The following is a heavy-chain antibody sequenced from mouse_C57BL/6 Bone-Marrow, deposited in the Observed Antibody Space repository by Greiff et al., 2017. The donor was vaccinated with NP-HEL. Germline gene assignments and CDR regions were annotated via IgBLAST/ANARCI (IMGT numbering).Heavy chain of an antibody. Sequence: QVQLQQSGPGLVQPSQSLSITCTVSGFSLTSYGVHWVRQSPGKGLEWLGVIWRGGSTDYNAAFMSRLSITKDNSKSQVFFKMNSLQADDTTIYYGAKNGYYGRRTFAVWGTGTTVTVSS. D-gene: IGHD1-2*01. CDR3: AKNGYYGRRTFAV. CDR1: GFSLTSYG. CDR2: IWRGGST. J-gene: IGHJ1*03. V-gene: IGHV2-5*01.